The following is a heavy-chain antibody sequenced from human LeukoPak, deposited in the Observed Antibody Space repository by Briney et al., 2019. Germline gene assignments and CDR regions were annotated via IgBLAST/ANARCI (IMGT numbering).Heavy chain of an antibody. CDR3: ATGNYYDSRGYYTFGY. Sequence: GGSLRLSCAASGFTFSKYWMHWVRQVPGKGLVWVSLINGDGSTTNYADFVKGRFTISRDNAKNTLSLQVNSLRAEDTAVFYCATGNYYDSRGYYTFGYWGQGTLVTVSS. CDR2: INGDGSTT. V-gene: IGHV3-74*01. D-gene: IGHD3-22*01. J-gene: IGHJ1*01. CDR1: GFTFSKYW.